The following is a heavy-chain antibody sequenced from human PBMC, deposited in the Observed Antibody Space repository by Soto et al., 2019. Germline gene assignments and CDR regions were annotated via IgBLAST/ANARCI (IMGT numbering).Heavy chain of an antibody. Sequence: SETLSLTCAVSGGSISSSNWWSWVRQPPGKGLEWIGEIYHSGSTYYNPSLKSRVTISVDKSKNQFSLKLSSVTAADTAVYYCASNHYSSSWFSGYYYGMDVWGQGTTVTVSS. D-gene: IGHD6-13*01. J-gene: IGHJ6*02. V-gene: IGHV4-4*02. CDR1: GGSISSSNW. CDR2: IYHSGST. CDR3: ASNHYSSSWFSGYYYGMDV.